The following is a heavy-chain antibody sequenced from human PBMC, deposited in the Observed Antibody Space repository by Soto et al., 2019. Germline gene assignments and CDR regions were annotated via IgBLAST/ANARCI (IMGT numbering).Heavy chain of an antibody. V-gene: IGHV3-33*01. Sequence: QVQLVESGGGVVQPGRSLRLSCAASGFTFSSYGMHWVRQAPGKGLEWVAVIWYDGSNKYYADSVKGRFTISRDNSKNTLYLQMNSLRAEDTAVYYCARDLSLYCGGDCSPDYWGQGTLVTVSS. J-gene: IGHJ4*02. CDR1: GFTFSSYG. CDR3: ARDLSLYCGGDCSPDY. D-gene: IGHD2-21*02. CDR2: IWYDGSNK.